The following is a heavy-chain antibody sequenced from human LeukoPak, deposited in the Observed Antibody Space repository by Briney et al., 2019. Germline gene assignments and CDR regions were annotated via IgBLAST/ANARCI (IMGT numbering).Heavy chain of an antibody. D-gene: IGHD3-3*01. CDR2: INPNSGGT. CDR1: GYTFTGYY. V-gene: IGHV1-2*02. Sequence: ASVTVSCTASGYTFTGYYMHWVRQAPGQGLEWMGWINPNSGGTNYAQKFQGRVTMTRDTSISTAYMELSRLRSDDTAVYYCARGASITIFGVVKYWGQGTLVTVSS. CDR3: ARGASITIFGVVKY. J-gene: IGHJ4*02.